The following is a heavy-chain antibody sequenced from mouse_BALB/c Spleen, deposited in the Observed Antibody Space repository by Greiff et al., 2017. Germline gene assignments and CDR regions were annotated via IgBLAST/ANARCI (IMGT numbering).Heavy chain of an antibody. J-gene: IGHJ4*01. CDR2: INSNGGST. CDR3: ARREREMDY. Sequence: DVMLVESGGGLVQPGGSLKLSCAASGFTFSSYGMSWVRQTPDKRLELVATINSNGGSTYYPDSVKGRFTISRDNAKNTLYLQMSSLKSEDTAMYYCARREREMDYWGQGTSVTVSS. V-gene: IGHV5-6-3*01. CDR1: GFTFSSYG.